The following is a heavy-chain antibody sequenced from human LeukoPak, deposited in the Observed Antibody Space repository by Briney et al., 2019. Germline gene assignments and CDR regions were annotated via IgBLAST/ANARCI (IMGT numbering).Heavy chain of an antibody. CDR3: AKSSPGKDCSSTSCPSDY. V-gene: IGHV3-23*01. CDR1: GFSFSSYG. Sequence: GGSLRLSCAASGFSFSSYGMNWVRQAPGKGLEWVSGISDSGSSTYYVDSVKGRFTISRDNSKNTLYLQMNSLRADDTAVYYCAKSSPGKDCSSTSCPSDYWGQGTLVTVSS. D-gene: IGHD2-2*01. J-gene: IGHJ4*02. CDR2: ISDSGSST.